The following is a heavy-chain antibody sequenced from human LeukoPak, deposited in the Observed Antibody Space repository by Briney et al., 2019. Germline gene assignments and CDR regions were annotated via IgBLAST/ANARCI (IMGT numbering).Heavy chain of an antibody. CDR2: MNPNSGST. CDR3: ARGRRITIFGVVITLDFDY. J-gene: IGHJ4*02. D-gene: IGHD3-3*01. CDR1: GYTFTSYD. Sequence: ASVKVSCKASGYTFTSYDINWVRQATGQGLEWMGWMNPNSGSTGYAQKFQGRVTITRNTSISTAYMELSSLRSEDTAVYYCARGRRITIFGVVITLDFDYWGQGTLVTVSS. V-gene: IGHV1-8*03.